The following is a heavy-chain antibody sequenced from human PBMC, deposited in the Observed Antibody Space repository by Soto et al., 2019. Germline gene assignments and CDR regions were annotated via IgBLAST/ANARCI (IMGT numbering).Heavy chain of an antibody. CDR3: MTEQSDDNYFDP. Sequence: SETLSLTCTVSGAALSSGGYFYTWVRQPPGKGLEWLGYIYYSGGTNYNPSLKSRVTISLDKSKSQFSLRLTSVTAADTAVYYCMTEQSDDNYFDPWGQGTLVTVSS. D-gene: IGHD6-19*01. CDR2: IYYSGGT. CDR1: GAALSSGGYF. V-gene: IGHV4-61*08. J-gene: IGHJ5*02.